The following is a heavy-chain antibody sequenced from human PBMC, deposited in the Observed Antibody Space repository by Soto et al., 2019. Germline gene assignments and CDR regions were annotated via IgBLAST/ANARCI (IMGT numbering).Heavy chain of an antibody. J-gene: IGHJ4*02. CDR1: GGSISSGGYY. CDR2: IYYSGST. D-gene: IGHD3-10*01. CDR3: ARGVTMVRGVIMKMGELAF. V-gene: IGHV4-31*03. Sequence: QVQLQESGPGLVKPSQTLSLTCTVSGGSISSGGYYWSWIRQHPGKGLEWIGYIYYSGSTYYNPSLKSRVTISVDTSKNQFSLKLSSVTAADTAVYYCARGVTMVRGVIMKMGELAFWGQGTLVTVSS.